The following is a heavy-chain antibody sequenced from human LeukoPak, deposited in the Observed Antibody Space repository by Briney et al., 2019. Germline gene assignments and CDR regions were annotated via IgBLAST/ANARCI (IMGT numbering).Heavy chain of an antibody. V-gene: IGHV1-18*01. D-gene: IGHD3-10*01. CDR3: ARDYYGSGFDY. CDR2: ISAYNGNT. Sequence: ASVKVSCKASGYTFTSYGISWVRQAPGQGLEWMGWISAYNGNTNYAQKLQGRVTMTTDTSTSTAYKELRSLRSDDTAVYYCARDYYGSGFDYWGQGTLVTVSS. CDR1: GYTFTSYG. J-gene: IGHJ4*02.